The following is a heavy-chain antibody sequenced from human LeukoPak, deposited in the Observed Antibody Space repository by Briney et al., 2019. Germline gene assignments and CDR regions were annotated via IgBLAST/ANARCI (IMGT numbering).Heavy chain of an antibody. V-gene: IGHV3-21*01. D-gene: IGHD2-2*01. CDR3: ARVPEYCSSTSCSIDY. J-gene: IGHJ4*02. Sequence: GGSLRLSCAASGFTFSRYSMNWVRQAPGKVLEWVSSISSSSSYIYYADSVKGRFTISRDNAKNSLYLQMNSLRAEDTAVYYCARVPEYCSSTSCSIDYWGQGTLVTVSS. CDR2: ISSSSSYI. CDR1: GFTFSRYS.